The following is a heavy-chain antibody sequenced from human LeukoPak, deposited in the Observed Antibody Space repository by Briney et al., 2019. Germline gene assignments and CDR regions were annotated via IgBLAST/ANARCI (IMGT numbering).Heavy chain of an antibody. D-gene: IGHD6-19*01. CDR2: IYYSGST. CDR1: GGSISSYY. V-gene: IGHV4-59*01. CDR3: ARFSVAGSWNWFDP. Sequence: PSETLSLTCTVSGGSISSYYWSWIRQPPGKGLEWIGYIYYSGSTNYNPSLKSRLTISVDTSKNQFSLKLSSVTAADTAVYYCARFSVAGSWNWFDPWGQGNLVTVSS. J-gene: IGHJ5*02.